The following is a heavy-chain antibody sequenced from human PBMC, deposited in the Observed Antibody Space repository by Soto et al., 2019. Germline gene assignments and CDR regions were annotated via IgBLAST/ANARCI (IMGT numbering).Heavy chain of an antibody. CDR1: GFTFSSYA. Sequence: EVQLLESGGGLVQPGGSLRLSCAASGFTFSSYAMSWVRQAPGKGLEWVSAISGSGGSTYYADSVKGRFTISRDNSKNTLYLQINSLRAEDTAVYYCAKVRYSGYFPGGEFDYWGQGTLVTVSS. CDR3: AKVRYSGYFPGGEFDY. D-gene: IGHD5-12*01. V-gene: IGHV3-23*01. CDR2: ISGSGGST. J-gene: IGHJ4*02.